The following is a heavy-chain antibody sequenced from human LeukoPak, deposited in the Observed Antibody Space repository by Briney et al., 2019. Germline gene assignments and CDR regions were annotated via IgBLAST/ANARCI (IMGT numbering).Heavy chain of an antibody. V-gene: IGHV3-74*01. Sequence: GGFLRLSCAASGFTFSTYWMHWVRQAPGKGLVWVSRINSDGSSTNYADSVEGRFTISRDNAKNTLYLQMNSLRAEDTAVYYCARERTAAGTDWFDPWGQGTLVTVSS. D-gene: IGHD6-13*01. CDR3: ARERTAAGTDWFDP. CDR1: GFTFSTYW. CDR2: INSDGSST. J-gene: IGHJ5*02.